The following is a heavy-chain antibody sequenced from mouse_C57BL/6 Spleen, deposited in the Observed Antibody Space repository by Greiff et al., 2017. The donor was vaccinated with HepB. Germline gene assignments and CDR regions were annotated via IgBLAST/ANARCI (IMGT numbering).Heavy chain of an antibody. CDR1: GYTFTSYD. D-gene: IGHD2-2*01. CDR3: ARGGGYDGRGFAY. Sequence: QVQLKQSGPELVKPGASVKLSCKASGYTFTSYDINWVNQRPGQGLEWIGWIYPRDGSTKYNEKFKGKATLTVDTSSSTAYMELHSLTSEDSAVYFCARGGGYDGRGFAYWGQGTLVTVSA. J-gene: IGHJ3*01. V-gene: IGHV1-85*01. CDR2: IYPRDGST.